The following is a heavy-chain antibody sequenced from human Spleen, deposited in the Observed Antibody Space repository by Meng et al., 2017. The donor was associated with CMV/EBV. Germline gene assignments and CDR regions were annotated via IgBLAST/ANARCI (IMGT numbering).Heavy chain of an antibody. V-gene: IGHV3-20*04. J-gene: IGHJ4*02. CDR1: GFIFGDYG. CDR3: AKDRAAAGNPGDY. Sequence: GGSLRLSCAASGFIFGDYGMGWIRQAPGKGLEWVSGINWNGGSTSYADSVKGRFTISRDNAKNSLYLQMNSLRAEDTAFYYCAKDRAAAGNPGDYWGQGTLVTSPQ. CDR2: INWNGGST. D-gene: IGHD6-13*01.